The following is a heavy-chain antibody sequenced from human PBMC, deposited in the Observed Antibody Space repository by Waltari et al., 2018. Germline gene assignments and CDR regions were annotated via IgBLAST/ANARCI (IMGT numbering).Heavy chain of an antibody. J-gene: IGHJ4*02. V-gene: IGHV4-34*01. Sequence: QVQLQQWDAGLLKPSETLSLTCAVYGGSFSGYYWSWIRQPPGKGLEWIGEINHSGSTNYNPSLKSRVTISVDTSKNQFSLKLSSVTAADTAVYYCARARVATRLTFYYFDYWGQGTLVTVSS. CDR3: ARARVATRLTFYYFDY. CDR2: INHSGST. D-gene: IGHD5-12*01. CDR1: GGSFSGYY.